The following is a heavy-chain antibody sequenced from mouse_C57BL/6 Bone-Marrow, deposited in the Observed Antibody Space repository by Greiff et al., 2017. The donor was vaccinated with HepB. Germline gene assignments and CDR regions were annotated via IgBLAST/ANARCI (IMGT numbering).Heavy chain of an antibody. CDR2: INPYNGGT. CDR3: AREGTTFAY. D-gene: IGHD1-1*01. Sequence: VHVKQSGPVLVKPGASVKMSCKASGYTFTDYYMNWVKQSHGKSLEWIGVINPYNGGTSYNQKFKGKATLTVDKSSSTAYMELNSLTSEDSAVYYCAREGTTFAYWGQGTLVTVSA. V-gene: IGHV1-19*01. CDR1: GYTFTDYY. J-gene: IGHJ3*01.